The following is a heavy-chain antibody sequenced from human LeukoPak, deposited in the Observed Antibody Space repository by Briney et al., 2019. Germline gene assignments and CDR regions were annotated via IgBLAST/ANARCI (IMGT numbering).Heavy chain of an antibody. CDR3: ARGVRVVVVPAAGAYYYYYYMDV. D-gene: IGHD2-2*01. CDR1: GYTFTSYD. V-gene: IGHV1-8*02. Sequence: ASVKVSCKASGYTFTSYDINWVRQATGQGLEWMGWMSPKSGNTGYAQKFQGRVTMTSYTSISTAYMELSSLRSEDTAVYYCARGVRVVVVPAAGAYYYYYYMDVWGKGTTVTVSS. CDR2: MSPKSGNT. J-gene: IGHJ6*03.